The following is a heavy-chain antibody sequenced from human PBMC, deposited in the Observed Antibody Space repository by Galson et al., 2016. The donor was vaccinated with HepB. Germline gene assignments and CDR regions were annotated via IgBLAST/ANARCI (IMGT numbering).Heavy chain of an antibody. D-gene: IGHD3-10*01. Sequence: SVKVSCKASGYTFTSYDINWVRQATGQGLEWMGWMNSNSGNTVYAQKFQGRITMTRNTSISTAYMEMSSLTSEYTAIYFCARGRGTFGYWGQGSLVTVSS. CDR3: ARGRGTFGY. CDR1: GYTFTSYD. V-gene: IGHV1-8*01. CDR2: MNSNSGNT. J-gene: IGHJ4*02.